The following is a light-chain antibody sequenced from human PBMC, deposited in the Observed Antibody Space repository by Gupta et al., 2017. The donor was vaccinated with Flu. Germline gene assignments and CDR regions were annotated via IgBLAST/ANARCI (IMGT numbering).Light chain of an antibody. CDR1: SSNIGTNT. CDR2: SNN. Sequence: QSVLTQPPSASGTPGQTVTLSCSGSSSNIGTNTVNWYQQLPGTAPKLLIYSNNQRPSGVSDRFSGSKSGTSASLAISGLQSEDEADYNCAAWDDSLNDYVFGTATKVTVL. CDR3: AAWDDSLNDYV. J-gene: IGLJ1*01. V-gene: IGLV1-44*01.